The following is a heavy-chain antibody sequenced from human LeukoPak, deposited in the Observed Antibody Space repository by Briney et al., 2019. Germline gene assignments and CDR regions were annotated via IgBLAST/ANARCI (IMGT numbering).Heavy chain of an antibody. CDR3: AKPNYYDSSGYVYYFDY. V-gene: IGHV3-30-3*01. CDR2: ISYDGSSK. D-gene: IGHD3-22*01. Sequence: PGGSLRLSCAASGFTFSSYAMHWVRQAPGKGLEWVAVISYDGSSKYYADSVKGRFTISRDNSKNTLYLQMNSLRAEDTAVYYCAKPNYYDSSGYVYYFDYWGQGTLVTVSS. J-gene: IGHJ4*02. CDR1: GFTFSSYA.